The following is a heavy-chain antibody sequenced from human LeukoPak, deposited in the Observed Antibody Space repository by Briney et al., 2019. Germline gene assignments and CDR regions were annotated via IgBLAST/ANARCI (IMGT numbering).Heavy chain of an antibody. CDR1: GFTFSNYG. CDR2: VSYDGSAK. Sequence: PGGSLRLSCAASGFTFSNYGMHWVRQAPGKGLEWVAVVSYDGSAKHYGDSVKGRFTISRDNSKNTLYLQMNSLRADDTAVYYCAKTTVVAATRIRRYYFDYWGQGTLVTVSS. CDR3: AKTTVVAATRIRRYYFDY. J-gene: IGHJ4*02. D-gene: IGHD2-15*01. V-gene: IGHV3-30*18.